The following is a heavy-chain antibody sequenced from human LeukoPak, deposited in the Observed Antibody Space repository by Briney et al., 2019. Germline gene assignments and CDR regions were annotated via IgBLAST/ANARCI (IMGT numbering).Heavy chain of an antibody. CDR2: INHSGST. V-gene: IGHV4-34*01. CDR3: TRGTLGGLWFGELGNDY. CDR1: GGSSSGYY. D-gene: IGHD3-10*01. Sequence: TSETLSLTCAVYGGSSSGYYWSWIRQPPGKGLEWIGEINHSGSTNYNPSLKSRVTMSVDTSKNQFSLKLSSVTAADTAVYYCTRGTLGGLWFGELGNDYWGQGTLVTVSS. J-gene: IGHJ4*02.